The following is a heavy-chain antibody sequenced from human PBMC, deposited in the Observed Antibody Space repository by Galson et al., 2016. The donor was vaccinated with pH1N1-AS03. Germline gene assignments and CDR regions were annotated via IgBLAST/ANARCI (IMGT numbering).Heavy chain of an antibody. J-gene: IGHJ3*02. CDR1: GFTFSSYE. V-gene: IGHV3-30*18. Sequence: SLRLSCAASGFTFSSYEMNWVRQAPGKGLEWVAVISSHGKIDYYADSVRGRFTVSRDNSNNTLYLQMDSLRAEDRAVYYCAKEGSGSVSKFAFDIWGQGTIGTVSS. CDR3: AKEGSGSVSKFAFDI. CDR2: ISSHGKID. D-gene: IGHD3-10*01.